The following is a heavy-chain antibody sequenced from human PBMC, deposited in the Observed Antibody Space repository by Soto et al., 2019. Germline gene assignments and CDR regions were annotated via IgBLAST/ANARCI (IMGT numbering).Heavy chain of an antibody. V-gene: IGHV4-59*01. Sequence: SETLSLTCTVSGGSLSPYYWSWIRQSPGKGLEWIGYMYYTGATNYNPSLKSRVTMSVDTSKNQFSLMLSPVTAADTAVYYCTRGTVTVYYFDFWGQGALVTVSS. CDR1: GGSLSPYY. CDR3: TRGTVTVYYFDF. D-gene: IGHD4-17*01. J-gene: IGHJ4*02. CDR2: MYYTGAT.